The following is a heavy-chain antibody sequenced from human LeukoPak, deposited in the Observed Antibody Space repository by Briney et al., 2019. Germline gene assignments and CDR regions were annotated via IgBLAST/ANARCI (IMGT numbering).Heavy chain of an antibody. J-gene: IGHJ4*02. CDR1: GFTFDDYA. CDR3: AKEKRYCSGGSCYRPLDY. CDR2: ISWNGGSI. Sequence: GRSLRLSCAASGFTFDDYAMHWVRQAPGKGLEWVSGISWNGGSIGYADSVKGRFTISRDNAKNSLYLQMNSLRAEDTALYYCAKEKRYCSGGSCYRPLDYWGQGTLVTVSS. D-gene: IGHD2-15*01. V-gene: IGHV3-9*01.